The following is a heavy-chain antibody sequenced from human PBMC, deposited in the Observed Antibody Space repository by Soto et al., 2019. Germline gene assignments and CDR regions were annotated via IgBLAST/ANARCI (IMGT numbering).Heavy chain of an antibody. CDR1: GFSLSTRGMC. CDR3: ARIREMATQLRSYYYGMDV. Sequence: SGPTLVNPTQTLTLTCTFSGFSLSTRGMCVNWIRQPPGKALEWLALIDWDDDKYYRASLKTRLTISKDTSKDQVVLTMTNMDPADTATYYCARIREMATQLRSYYYGMDVWGQGNTVTVSS. D-gene: IGHD5-12*01. V-gene: IGHV2-70*01. J-gene: IGHJ6*02. CDR2: IDWDDDK.